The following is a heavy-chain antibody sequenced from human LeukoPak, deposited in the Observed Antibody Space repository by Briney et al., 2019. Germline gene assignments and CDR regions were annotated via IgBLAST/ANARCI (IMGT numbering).Heavy chain of an antibody. V-gene: IGHV3-21*01. J-gene: IGHJ4*02. Sequence: PGGSLRLSCAASGFTFSSYSMNWVGKAPGKGLEWVSSISSSSSYIYYADSVKGRFTISRDNAKNSLYLQMNSLRAEDTAVYYCARDLYYDFWSPYGYWGQGTLVTVSS. D-gene: IGHD3-3*01. CDR2: ISSSSSYI. CDR3: ARDLYYDFWSPYGY. CDR1: GFTFSSYS.